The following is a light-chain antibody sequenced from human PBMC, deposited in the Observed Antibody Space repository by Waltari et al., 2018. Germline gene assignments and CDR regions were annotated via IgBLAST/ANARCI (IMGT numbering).Light chain of an antibody. Sequence: VLMTQSPLSLPITSGQPASISCRSSQSLVHSNGNTYLSWYQQKPGQPPRRLIYEVSNQDSGVPDRFSGSGAGTDFTLKISRVEAEDVGVYYCGQGTHLPFTFGPGTKLDIK. J-gene: IGKJ3*01. CDR2: EVS. V-gene: IGKV2-30*02. CDR3: GQGTHLPFT. CDR1: QSLVHSNGNTY.